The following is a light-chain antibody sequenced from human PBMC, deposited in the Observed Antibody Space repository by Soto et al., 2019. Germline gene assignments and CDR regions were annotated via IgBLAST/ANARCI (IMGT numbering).Light chain of an antibody. J-gene: IGKJ2*01. CDR1: QSISSW. CDR3: QQYNSYSPYT. CDR2: DAS. V-gene: IGKV1-5*01. Sequence: DIQMTQSPSTLSASVGDRVTITCRASQSISSWLAWYQQKPGKAPKLLIYDASSLESGDPSRFSGSVSGTEFTLTISSLQPDDFATYYCQQYNSYSPYTFGQGNKLEIK.